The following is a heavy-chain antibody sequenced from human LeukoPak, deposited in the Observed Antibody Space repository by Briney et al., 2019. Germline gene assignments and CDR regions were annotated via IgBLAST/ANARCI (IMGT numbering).Heavy chain of an antibody. CDR2: IIPMYGTT. V-gene: IGHV1-69*13. CDR1: GGTLSSYA. J-gene: IGHJ6*04. Sequence: ASVKVSCTASGGTLSSYAINWVRQAPGQGLEWMGLIIPMYGTTYYAQKFEGRVAISADESTGTAYLEVSSLRSDDTAVYYCAREASGTRGYYYYGLDVWGGGTRSSSPQ. CDR3: AREASGTRGYYYYGLDV. D-gene: IGHD6-13*01.